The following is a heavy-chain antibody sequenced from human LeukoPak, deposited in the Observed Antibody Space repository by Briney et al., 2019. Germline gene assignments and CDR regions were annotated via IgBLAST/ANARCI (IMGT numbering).Heavy chain of an antibody. CDR1: GGAFSNYF. Sequence: PSETLSLTCAVSGGAFSNYFWTWIRQPPGKGLEWIAEINDSGSTNSNSSLRSRVDISLDTSKNQFSLRLTSVTAADTAVYYCARGQYCSTTTCYSARRYFDFWGQGTLVTVSS. CDR2: INDSGST. V-gene: IGHV4-34*01. CDR3: ARGQYCSTTTCYSARRYFDF. D-gene: IGHD2-2*01. J-gene: IGHJ4*02.